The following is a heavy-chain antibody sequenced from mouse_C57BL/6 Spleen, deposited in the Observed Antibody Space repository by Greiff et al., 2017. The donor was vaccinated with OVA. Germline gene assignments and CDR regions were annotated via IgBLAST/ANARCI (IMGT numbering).Heavy chain of an antibody. Sequence: QVQLQQPGAELVRPGTSVKLSCKASGYTFTSYWMHWVKQRPGQGLEWIGVIDPSDSYSNYNHKFKGKATLTVDTSSSTAYMQLSSLTSEDSAVYYCARSPNYYGSSYLYYFDYWGQGTTLTVSS. CDR3: ARSPNYYGSSYLYYFDY. CDR1: GYTFTSYW. J-gene: IGHJ2*01. V-gene: IGHV1-59*01. CDR2: IDPSDSYS. D-gene: IGHD1-1*01.